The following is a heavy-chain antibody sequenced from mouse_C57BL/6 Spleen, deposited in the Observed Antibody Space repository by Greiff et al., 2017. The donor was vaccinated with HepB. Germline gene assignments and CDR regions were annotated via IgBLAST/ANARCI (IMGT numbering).Heavy chain of an antibody. Sequence: EVKVVESGGGLVKPGGSLKLSCAASGFTFSDYGMHWVRQAPEKGLEWVAYISSGSSTIYYADKVKGRFTISRDNAKNTLFLQMTSLRSEDTAMYYCARRGLLRYYYAMDYWGQGTSVTVSS. CDR3: ARRGLLRYYYAMDY. D-gene: IGHD2-3*01. J-gene: IGHJ4*01. V-gene: IGHV5-17*01. CDR1: GFTFSDYG. CDR2: ISSGSSTI.